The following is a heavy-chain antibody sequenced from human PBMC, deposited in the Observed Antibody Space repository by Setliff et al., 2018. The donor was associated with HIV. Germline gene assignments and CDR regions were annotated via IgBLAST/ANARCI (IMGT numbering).Heavy chain of an antibody. CDR3: ARLSGGMVPNY. CDR1: GDSISSSSYY. V-gene: IGHV4-39*01. CDR2: INHSGST. J-gene: IGHJ4*02. Sequence: PSETLSLTCTVSGDSISSSSYYWSWIRQPPGKGLEWIGEINHSGSTNYNPSLKRRVTISIDTSKNQFSLNLTSVTAADTAVYYCARLSGGMVPNYWGQGTLVTVSS. D-gene: IGHD3-10*01.